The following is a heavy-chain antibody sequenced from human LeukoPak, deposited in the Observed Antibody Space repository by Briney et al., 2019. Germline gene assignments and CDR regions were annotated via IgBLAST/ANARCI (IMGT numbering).Heavy chain of an antibody. J-gene: IGHJ6*03. CDR2: IYYSGSI. D-gene: IGHD4-23*01. CDR3: AREVADYGGYYYYHYMDV. Sequence: SETLSLTCIVSGGSISSSTYYWGWIRQPPGKGLEWIGTIYYSGSIHYNPSLRSRVTISLDTTYNRFSLNLSSVTAADTAMYYCAREVADYGGYYYYHYMDVWGKGTTVTISS. V-gene: IGHV4-39*07. CDR1: GGSISSSTYY.